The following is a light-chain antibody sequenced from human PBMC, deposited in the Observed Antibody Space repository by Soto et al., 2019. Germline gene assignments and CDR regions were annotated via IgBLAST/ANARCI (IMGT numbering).Light chain of an antibody. CDR3: QQYENHWT. Sequence: DIQMTQSPSSLSTSVGDRVTITCRASQGISSYLAWYQQXPGKAPKILIYAASTSQSGGPSRFSGSGSGTEFSLTISNLQPDDCATYYCQQYENHWTFGQGTKVDIK. J-gene: IGKJ1*01. V-gene: IGKV1-9*01. CDR2: AAS. CDR1: QGISSY.